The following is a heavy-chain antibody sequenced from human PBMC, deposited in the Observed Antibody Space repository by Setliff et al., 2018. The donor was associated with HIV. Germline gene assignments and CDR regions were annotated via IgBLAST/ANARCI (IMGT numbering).Heavy chain of an antibody. D-gene: IGHD3-16*01. CDR3: ARLRLAVMMSLDYFDL. V-gene: IGHV4-61*08. CDR2: IYNPGST. CDR1: GGSIGSGGYS. J-gene: IGHJ4*02. Sequence: SETLSLTCAVSGGSIGSGGYSWSWIRQPPGKGLEWIGYIYNPGSTNFNPSLQSRVSMSVDVSTNQFSLRLTSVTAADTAVYYCARLRLAVMMSLDYFDLWGQGTLVTV.